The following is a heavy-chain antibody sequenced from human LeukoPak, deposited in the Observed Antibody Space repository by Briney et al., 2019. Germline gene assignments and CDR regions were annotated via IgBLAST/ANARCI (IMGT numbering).Heavy chain of an antibody. CDR2: ISSSSSYI. CDR3: ANRFAAATGY. V-gene: IGHV3-21*01. CDR1: GFPFSGYS. J-gene: IGHJ4*02. Sequence: GGSLRLSCAGSGFPFSGYSMNWVRQAPGKGLEWVSSISSSSSYIYYADSVKGRFTISRDNAKNSLYLQMNSLRAEDTAVYYCANRFAAATGYWGQGTLVTVSS. D-gene: IGHD2-15*01.